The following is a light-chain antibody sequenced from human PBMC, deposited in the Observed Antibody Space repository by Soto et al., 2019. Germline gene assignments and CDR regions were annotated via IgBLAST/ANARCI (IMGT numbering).Light chain of an antibody. CDR1: QSVSSY. V-gene: IGKV3-11*01. CDR2: DAS. J-gene: IGKJ4*01. Sequence: EIVLTQSPATLSLSPGERATLSCRASQSVSSYLAWYQQKPGQAPRLLIYDASNRATGIPARFSGSGSGTDFTLTISSLEPEDFAVYYCQQRENWPLTFGGGTKVEIK. CDR3: QQRENWPLT.